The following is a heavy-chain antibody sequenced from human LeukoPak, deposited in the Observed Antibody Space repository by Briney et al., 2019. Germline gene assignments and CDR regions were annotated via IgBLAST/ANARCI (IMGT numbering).Heavy chain of an antibody. CDR1: GFTFSDYC. D-gene: IGHD3-22*01. J-gene: IGHJ1*01. CDR2: ISSSNSYT. CDR3: ASLTYYFDSSGYYPGYFQH. Sequence: PGGSLRLSCAASGFTFSDYCMSWIRQAPGKGLEWVSYISSSNSYTNYADSVKGRFYADSVKGRFTISRDNAKNSLYLQMNSLRAEDTAVYYCASLTYYFDSSGYYPGYFQHWGQGTLVTVSS. V-gene: IGHV3-11*03.